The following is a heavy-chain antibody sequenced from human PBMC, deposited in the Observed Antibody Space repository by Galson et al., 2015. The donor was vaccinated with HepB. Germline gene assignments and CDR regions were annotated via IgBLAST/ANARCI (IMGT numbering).Heavy chain of an antibody. D-gene: IGHD3-3*01. CDR3: ARDLREDFWSGYLPDY. Sequence: SLRLSCAASGFTFSSYWMSWVRQAPGKGLEWVANIKQDGSEKYYVDSVKGRFTISRDNAKNSLYLQMNSLRAEDTAVYYCARDLREDFWSGYLPDYWGQGTLVTVSS. V-gene: IGHV3-7*01. CDR1: GFTFSSYW. CDR2: IKQDGSEK. J-gene: IGHJ4*02.